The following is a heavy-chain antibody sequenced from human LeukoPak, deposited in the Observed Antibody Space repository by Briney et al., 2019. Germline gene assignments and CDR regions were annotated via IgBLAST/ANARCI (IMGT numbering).Heavy chain of an antibody. CDR2: IYYSGSA. CDR1: GGSISSADYY. CDR3: ARTHRVVVTGLRFDWLDP. D-gene: IGHD2-21*02. V-gene: IGHV4-30-4*01. Sequence: KSSQTLSLTCTVSGGSISSADYYWTWIRQHPGEALEWIGYIYYSGSAYYSPSLQSRVTISVDTSKNQFSLKVTSVTAADAAVYYCARTHRVVVTGLRFDWLDPWGQGTLVTVSS. J-gene: IGHJ5*02.